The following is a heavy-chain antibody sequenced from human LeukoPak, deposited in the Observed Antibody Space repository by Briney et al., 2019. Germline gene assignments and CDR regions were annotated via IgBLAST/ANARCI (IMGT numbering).Heavy chain of an antibody. V-gene: IGHV3-53*01. CDR3: ARLLWSSSRQGYFDY. Sequence: PGGSLRLSCAASGFTISTNYMSWVRQAPGKGLEWVSVIHSGGSTYCADSVKGRFTISRDNSKNTLYLQMNSLRVEDTAVYYCARLLWSSSRQGYFDYWGQGTLVTVSS. D-gene: IGHD6-6*01. J-gene: IGHJ4*02. CDR2: IHSGGST. CDR1: GFTISTNY.